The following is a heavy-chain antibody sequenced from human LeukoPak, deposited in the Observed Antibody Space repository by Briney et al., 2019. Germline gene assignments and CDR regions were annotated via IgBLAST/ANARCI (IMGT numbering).Heavy chain of an antibody. Sequence: GASVKVFCKASGYIFTNYYMHWVRQAPGQGLEWMGIITPSGGSTAYAQKFQGRVTMTRDTSTSTVYMELSSLRSEDTAVYYCARSLNGYYSSFDYWGQGTLVTVSS. J-gene: IGHJ4*02. D-gene: IGHD3-22*01. CDR1: GYIFTNYY. CDR3: ARSLNGYYSSFDY. V-gene: IGHV1-46*01. CDR2: ITPSGGST.